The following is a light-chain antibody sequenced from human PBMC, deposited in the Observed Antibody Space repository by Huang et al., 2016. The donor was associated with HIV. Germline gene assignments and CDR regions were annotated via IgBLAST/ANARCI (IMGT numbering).Light chain of an antibody. J-gene: IGKJ2*01. CDR2: GAS. Sequence: VMTQSPATLSVSPGERATLSCRDSESILRNLAWYQQRPGQPPRLLIYGASVRLPGIPDRFRGSGSGTEFSITISSLQSEDFAVYYCQQYNKWPPYTYGQGTKLAIK. CDR3: QQYNKWPPYT. V-gene: IGKV3-15*01. CDR1: ESILRN.